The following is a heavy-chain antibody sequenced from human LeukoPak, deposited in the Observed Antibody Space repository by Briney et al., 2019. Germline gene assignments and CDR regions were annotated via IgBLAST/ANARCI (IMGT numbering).Heavy chain of an antibody. CDR2: IIPIFGTA. D-gene: IGHD2-8*01. CDR1: GYTFTSYD. V-gene: IGHV1-69*05. Sequence: SVKVSCKASGYTFTSYDINWVRQAPGQGLEWMGRIIPIFGTANYAQKFEGRVTITTDESTSTAYMELSSLRSEDTAVYYCASSVLGDWFDPWGQGTLVTVSS. J-gene: IGHJ5*02. CDR3: ASSVLGDWFDP.